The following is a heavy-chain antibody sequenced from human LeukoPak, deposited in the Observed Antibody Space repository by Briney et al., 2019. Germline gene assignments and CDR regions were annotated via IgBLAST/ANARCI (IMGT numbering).Heavy chain of an antibody. CDR3: ARGVNWNYVGSYMDV. J-gene: IGHJ6*03. CDR2: IYYSGST. V-gene: IGHV4-59*01. Sequence: PSETLSLTCTVSGGSISSYYWSWIRQPPGKGLEWIGYIYYSGSTNYNPSLKSRLPISVDTSKNQFSLKLSSVTAADTAVYYCARGVNWNYVGSYMDVWGKGTTVTVSS. D-gene: IGHD1-7*01. CDR1: GGSISSYY.